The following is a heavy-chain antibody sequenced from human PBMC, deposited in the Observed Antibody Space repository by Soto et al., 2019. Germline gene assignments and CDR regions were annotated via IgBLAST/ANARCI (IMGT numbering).Heavy chain of an antibody. CDR2: INSDGSST. CDR3: AITLDYYYYYMDV. CDR1: GFTFSSYW. V-gene: IGHV3-74*01. Sequence: GGSLRLSCAASGFTFSSYWMHWVRQAPGKGLVWVSRINSDGSSTSYADSVKGRFTISRDNAKNTLYLQMNSLRAEDTAVYYCAITLDYYYYYMDVWGKGTTVTVSS. J-gene: IGHJ6*03. D-gene: IGHD1-20*01.